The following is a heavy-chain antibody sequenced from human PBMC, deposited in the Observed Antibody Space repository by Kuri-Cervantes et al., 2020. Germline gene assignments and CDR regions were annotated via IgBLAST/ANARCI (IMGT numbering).Heavy chain of an antibody. Sequence: WGSLRLTCAVSGFTVSSNYMSWVRQAPGKGLEWVSAISGSGGSTYYADSVKGRFTISRDNSKNTLYLQMNSLRAEDTAVYYCGTGGSSARPYYFDYWGQGTMVTVSS. J-gene: IGHJ4*02. D-gene: IGHD6-13*01. CDR1: GFTVSSNY. CDR3: GTGGSSARPYYFDY. CDR2: ISGSGGST. V-gene: IGHV3-23*01.